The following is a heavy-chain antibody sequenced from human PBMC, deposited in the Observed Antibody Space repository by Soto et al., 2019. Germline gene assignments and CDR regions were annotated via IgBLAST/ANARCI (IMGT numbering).Heavy chain of an antibody. J-gene: IGHJ6*04. Sequence: SVKVSCKASGGTVNNYPITWVRQAPGQGLEWMGGSIPIFGTANYAQKFQGRVTISVDESTSTAYMELSSLRSEDTAVYYCARGRGYSGDDHYYYFDMDVWGKGTTVPVSS. CDR2: SIPIFGTA. V-gene: IGHV1-69*13. D-gene: IGHD5-12*01. CDR1: GGTVNNYP. CDR3: ARGRGYSGDDHYYYFDMDV.